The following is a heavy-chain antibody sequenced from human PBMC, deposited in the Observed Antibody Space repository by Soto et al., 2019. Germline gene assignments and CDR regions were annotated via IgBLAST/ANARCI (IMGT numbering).Heavy chain of an antibody. J-gene: IGHJ6*02. D-gene: IGHD3-10*01. CDR2: IYYSGST. CDR1: GGSISSYY. Sequence: SETLSLTCTVSGGSISSYYWSWIRQPPGKGLEWIGYIYYSGSTNYNPSLKSRVTISVDTSKNQFSPKLSSVTAADTAVYYCARHGYYYGSGSYDRYYYYGMDVWGQGTTVTVSS. CDR3: ARHGYYYGSGSYDRYYYYGMDV. V-gene: IGHV4-59*08.